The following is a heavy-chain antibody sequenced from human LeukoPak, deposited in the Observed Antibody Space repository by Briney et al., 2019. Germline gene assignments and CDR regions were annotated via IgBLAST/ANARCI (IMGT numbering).Heavy chain of an antibody. CDR3: TRSYDY. J-gene: IGHJ4*02. CDR1: GFTFSSYW. CDR2: IKQDGSEK. Sequence: GGSLRLSCAVSGFTFSSYWIAWVRQAPGKGLEWVGNIKQDGSEKYYVDSVKGRFTISGDNAKNSLYLQMNSLRAEDTAVYYCTRSYDYWGQGTLVTVSS. V-gene: IGHV3-7*01.